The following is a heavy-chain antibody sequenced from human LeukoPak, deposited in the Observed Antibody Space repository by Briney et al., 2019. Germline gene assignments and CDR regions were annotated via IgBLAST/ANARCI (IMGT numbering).Heavy chain of an antibody. CDR3: ARGGGITGTTTSAFYI. Sequence: GGSLRLSCAASGFTVSSNYMSWVRQAPGKGLEWVSVIYSGGSTYYADSVKGRFTSSRDNSKNTLYLQMNSLRAEDTAVYYCARGGGITGTTTSAFYIWGQETMVTVSS. V-gene: IGHV3-53*01. CDR2: IYSGGST. D-gene: IGHD1-7*01. CDR1: GFTVSSNY. J-gene: IGHJ3*02.